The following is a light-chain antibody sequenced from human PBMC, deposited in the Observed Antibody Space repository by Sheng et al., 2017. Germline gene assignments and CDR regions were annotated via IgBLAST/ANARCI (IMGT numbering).Light chain of an antibody. CDR1: QGVDSA. Sequence: AIQLTQSPSSLSASVGDRVTIACRSSQGVDSASAWYQQKSGKAPKVLIFNASNLVTGVPSRFSGSGSGTEFTLTISSLQPEDSASYYCEQASTYLTFGGGTKVEIK. J-gene: IGKJ4*01. V-gene: IGKV1-13*02. CDR3: EQASTYLT. CDR2: NAS.